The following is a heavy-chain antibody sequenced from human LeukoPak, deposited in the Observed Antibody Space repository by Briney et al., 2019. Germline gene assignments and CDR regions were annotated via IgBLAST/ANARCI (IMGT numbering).Heavy chain of an antibody. J-gene: IGHJ4*02. CDR2: IKQDGSEK. D-gene: IGHD6-6*01. CDR3: ASGGGSSSSDFDY. Sequence: GGSLRLSCAASGFTFSRYWMSWVRQAPGKGLEWVANIKQDGSEKYYVDSVKGRFTISRDNAKNSLYPQMNSLRAEDTAVYYCASGGGSSSSDFDYWGQGTLVTVSS. CDR1: GFTFSRYW. V-gene: IGHV3-7*01.